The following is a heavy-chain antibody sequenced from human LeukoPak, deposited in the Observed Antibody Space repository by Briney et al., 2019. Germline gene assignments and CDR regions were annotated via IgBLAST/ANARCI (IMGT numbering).Heavy chain of an antibody. CDR1: NTSIGLYY. Sequence: SSETLSLTCTVSNTSIGLYYWSWIRQSPGKGLEWIGEINHSGSTNYNPSLKSRVTISVDTSKNQFSLKLSSVTAADTAVYYCARGYLTARPNFDYWGQGTLVTVSS. CDR3: ARGYLTARPNFDY. J-gene: IGHJ4*02. CDR2: INHSGST. V-gene: IGHV4-34*01. D-gene: IGHD6-6*01.